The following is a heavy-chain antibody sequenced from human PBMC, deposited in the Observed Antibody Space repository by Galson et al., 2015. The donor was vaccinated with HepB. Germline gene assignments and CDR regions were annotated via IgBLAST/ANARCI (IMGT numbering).Heavy chain of an antibody. Sequence: SVKVSCKASGYTFTSYDINWVRQATGQGLEWMGWMNPNSGNTGYAQKFQGRVTMTRNTSISTAYMELSSLRSEDTAVYYCARGRPRYGGGSYDYWGQGTLVTVSS. CDR2: MNPNSGNT. D-gene: IGHD1-26*01. CDR3: ARGRPRYGGGSYDY. CDR1: GYTFTSYD. V-gene: IGHV1-8*01. J-gene: IGHJ4*02.